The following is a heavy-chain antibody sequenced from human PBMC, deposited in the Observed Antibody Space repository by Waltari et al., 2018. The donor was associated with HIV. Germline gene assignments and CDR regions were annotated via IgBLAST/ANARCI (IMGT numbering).Heavy chain of an antibody. CDR3: ARGGGGDHGF. Sequence: EVLLLESGGGLVQPGGSLRLSCAVSGFSVRNYAMCRVRQAPGKGLDWSCYLTEGITRPNYADSVKDRFTFSRDNSKNTLYLQMIDLRAEDTAIDYCARGGGGDHGFWGQGTLVTVSS. J-gene: IGHJ4*02. V-gene: IGHV3-23*01. CDR2: LTEGITRP. CDR1: GFSVRNYA. D-gene: IGHD2-21*01.